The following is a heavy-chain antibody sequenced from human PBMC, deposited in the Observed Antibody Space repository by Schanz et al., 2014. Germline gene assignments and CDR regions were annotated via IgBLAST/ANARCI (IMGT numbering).Heavy chain of an antibody. CDR2: INPSGGST. CDR3: AKDTGYCHGGACYCFEY. J-gene: IGHJ4*02. V-gene: IGHV1-46*01. CDR1: GYTFTSDS. Sequence: QVQLVQSGAEVKKPGASVKVSCKASGYTFTSDSMHWVRQAPGQGLEWMGMINPSGGSTTYAQKFQGRLTMTRDTSTSTVYMELSSLRPEDTAVYFCAKDTGYCHGGACYCFEYWGLGILVTVSA. D-gene: IGHD2-8*02.